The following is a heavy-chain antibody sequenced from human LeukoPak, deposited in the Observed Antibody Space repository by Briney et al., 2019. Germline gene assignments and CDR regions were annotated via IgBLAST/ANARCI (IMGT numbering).Heavy chain of an antibody. V-gene: IGHV3-21*01. CDR3: ARDGGEWELLRALDY. CDR1: GFTFSSYS. Sequence: PGGSLRLSCAASGFTFSSYSMNWVRQAPGKGLEWVSYISSSSSYKYYADSVKGRFTISRDNAKNSLYLQMNSLRAEDTAVYYCARDGGEWELLRALDYWGQGTLVTVSS. CDR2: ISSSSSYK. D-gene: IGHD1-26*01. J-gene: IGHJ4*02.